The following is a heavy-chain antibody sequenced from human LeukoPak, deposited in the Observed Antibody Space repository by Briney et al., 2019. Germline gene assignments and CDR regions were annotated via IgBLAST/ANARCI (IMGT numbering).Heavy chain of an antibody. J-gene: IGHJ6*02. CDR1: GYTFTSYG. CDR2: ISADNGNT. D-gene: IGHD3-10*01. Sequence: GASVKVSCKASGYTFTSYGINWVRQAPGQGLEWMGWISADNGNTNYAQNVQGRVTMTTDTSTSTAYMELRSLRSDDSAVYYCARGSSGIIPDYYYYGLDVWGQGTTVTVSS. CDR3: ARGSSGIIPDYYYYGLDV. V-gene: IGHV1-18*01.